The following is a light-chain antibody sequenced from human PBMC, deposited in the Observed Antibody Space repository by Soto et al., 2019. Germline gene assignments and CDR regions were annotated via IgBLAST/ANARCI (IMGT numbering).Light chain of an antibody. CDR2: EVS. J-gene: IGLJ2*01. CDR1: SSDVGGYNC. Sequence: QSDLTQPPSASGSPGQSVTISCTGTSSDVGGYNCVSWYQQHPGKAPKLMIYEVSKRPSGVPDRFSGSKSGNTASLTVSGLQAEDEADYYCSSYAGSNIPVVFGGGTKVTVL. V-gene: IGLV2-8*01. CDR3: SSYAGSNIPVV.